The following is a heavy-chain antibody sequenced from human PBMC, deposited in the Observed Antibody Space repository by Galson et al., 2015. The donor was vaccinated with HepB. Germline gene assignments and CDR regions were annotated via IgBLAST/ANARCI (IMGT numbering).Heavy chain of an antibody. CDR1: GFSLSTSGMC. V-gene: IGHV2-70*11. CDR3: ARMGYYYDSSGYYLFDY. J-gene: IGHJ4*02. D-gene: IGHD3-22*01. Sequence: PALVKPTQTLTLTCTFSGFSLSTSGMCVSWIRQPPGKALEWLARIDWDDDKYYSTSLKTRLTISKDTSKNQVVLTMTNMDPVDTATYYCARMGYYYDSSGYYLFDYWGQGTLVTVSS. CDR2: IDWDDDK.